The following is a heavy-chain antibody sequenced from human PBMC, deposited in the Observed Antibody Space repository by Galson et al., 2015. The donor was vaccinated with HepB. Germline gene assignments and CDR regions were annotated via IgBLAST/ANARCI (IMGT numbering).Heavy chain of an antibody. Sequence: SVKVSCKASGDTFSYAINWVRRAPGQGLEWLGAIIPSFGAPNYEQHFQDRVSITVDKATSKAYMELNSLTSEDNAVYFCARAKDYIDSGGYHYYYYYLDVWGKGTPVTVSS. CDR2: IIPSFGAP. CDR3: ARAKDYIDSGGYHYYYYYLDV. J-gene: IGHJ6*03. D-gene: IGHD3-22*01. V-gene: IGHV1-69*06. CDR1: GDTFSYA.